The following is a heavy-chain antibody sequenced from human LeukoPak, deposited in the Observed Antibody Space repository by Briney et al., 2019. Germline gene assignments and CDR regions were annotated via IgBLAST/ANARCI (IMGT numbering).Heavy chain of an antibody. Sequence: PSETLSLTCTVSGGSISSSSYYWGWIRQPPGKGLEWIGSIYYSGSTYYNPSLKSRVTISVDTSKNQFSLKLSSVTAADTAVYYCARDHSYDFWSGYYMWFDPWGQGTLVTVSS. D-gene: IGHD3-3*01. J-gene: IGHJ5*02. V-gene: IGHV4-39*02. CDR2: IYYSGST. CDR3: ARDHSYDFWSGYYMWFDP. CDR1: GGSISSSSYY.